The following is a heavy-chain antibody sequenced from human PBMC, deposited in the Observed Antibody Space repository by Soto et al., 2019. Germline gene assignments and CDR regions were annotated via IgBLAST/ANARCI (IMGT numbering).Heavy chain of an antibody. CDR2: ISAYNGNT. CDR3: ARERIVATTRLSYYYYGMDV. CDR1: GYTFTSYG. J-gene: IGHJ6*02. D-gene: IGHD5-12*01. V-gene: IGHV1-18*01. Sequence: QVQLVQSGAEVKKPGASVKVSCKASGYTFTSYGISWVRQAPGQGLEWMGWISAYNGNTNYAQKLQGRVTMTTDTSTSTAYMELRSLISDDTAVYYCARERIVATTRLSYYYYGMDVWGQGTTVTVSS.